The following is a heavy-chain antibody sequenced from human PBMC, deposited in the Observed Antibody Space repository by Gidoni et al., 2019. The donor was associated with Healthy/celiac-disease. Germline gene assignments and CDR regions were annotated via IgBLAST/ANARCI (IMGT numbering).Heavy chain of an antibody. CDR1: GYTLTELS. CDR2: FDPEDGET. J-gene: IGHJ2*01. V-gene: IGHV1-24*01. CDR3: ATGLWFGELHYWYFDL. D-gene: IGHD3-10*01. Sequence: QVKLGQSGAEVKKPGASVKVSCKVSGYTLTELSMHWVRQAPGKGLEWMGGFDPEDGETIYAQKFQGRVTMTEDTSTDTAYMELSSLRSEDTAVYYCATGLWFGELHYWYFDLWGRGTLVTVSS.